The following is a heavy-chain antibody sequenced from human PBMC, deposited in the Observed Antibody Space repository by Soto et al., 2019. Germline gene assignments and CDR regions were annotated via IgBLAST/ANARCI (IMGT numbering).Heavy chain of an antibody. D-gene: IGHD4-17*01. CDR1: GFSFSNYA. CDR3: AKDPNGDFVGAFDI. V-gene: IGHV3-23*01. Sequence: VQLLESGGGLVQPGGSLRLSCAASGFSFSNYAMSWVRQAPGTGLEWVSGISASGGSTYYRDSVKGRFTISRDNSKNNLFLQMTSLRAEDTALYYCAKDPNGDFVGAFDIWGRGTMVTVSS. J-gene: IGHJ3*02. CDR2: ISASGGST.